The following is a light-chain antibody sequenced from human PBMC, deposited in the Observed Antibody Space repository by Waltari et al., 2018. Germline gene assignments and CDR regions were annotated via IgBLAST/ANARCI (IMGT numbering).Light chain of an antibody. CDR1: QTISGSW. CDR2: GTS. CDR3: QQYDGSSVT. Sequence: EIVLTQSPGSLSLSPGERATLSCRASQTISGSWLTWYKQNPGQAPRLLIYGTSSRATASPDRFSGSGSGTDFTLTISRLEPEDFAVYYCQQYDGSSVTFGGGTKVEIK. J-gene: IGKJ4*01. V-gene: IGKV3-20*01.